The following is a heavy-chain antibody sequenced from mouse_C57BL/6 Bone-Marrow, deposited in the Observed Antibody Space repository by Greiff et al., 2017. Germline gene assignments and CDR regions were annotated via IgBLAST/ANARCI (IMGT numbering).Heavy chain of an antibody. CDR3: ARDVLLFVY. J-gene: IGHJ2*01. CDR1: GFNFNDYY. CDR2: IDPDGGGT. D-gene: IGHD1-1*01. Sequence: EVQLQQPGAELVKPGASVKLSCTASGFNFNDYYMHWVKQRTEQGLEWIGRIDPDGGGTKYAPKFKGKATITVDTSSHTAYLQLSSLTSEDTAVYYSARDVLLFVYWGQGTTLTVSS. V-gene: IGHV14-2*01.